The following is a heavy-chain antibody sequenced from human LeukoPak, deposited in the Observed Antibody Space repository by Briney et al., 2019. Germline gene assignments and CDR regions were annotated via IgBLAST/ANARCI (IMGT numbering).Heavy chain of an antibody. CDR2: IHTSGST. CDR3: ARGSGSSWYYPTFDY. V-gene: IGHV4-61*02. CDR1: GGSISSGSYY. J-gene: IGHJ4*02. D-gene: IGHD6-13*01. Sequence: SQTLSLTCTVSGGSISSGSYYWSWIRQPAGKGLEWIGRIHTSGSTNYNPSLKSRVTISVDTSKNQFSLKLSSVTAADTAVYYCARGSGSSWYYPTFDYWGQGTLVTVSS.